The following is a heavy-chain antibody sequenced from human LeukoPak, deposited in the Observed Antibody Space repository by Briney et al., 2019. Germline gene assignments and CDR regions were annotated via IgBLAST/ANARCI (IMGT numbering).Heavy chain of an antibody. Sequence: GASVKVPCKASGYTFTSYYMHWVRQAPGQGLEWMGIINPSGGSTSYAQKFQGRVTMTRDTSTSTVYMELSSLRSEDTAVYYCARERVCGGDCYDYYYGMDVWGQGTTVTVSS. CDR1: GYTFTSYY. J-gene: IGHJ6*02. CDR3: ARERVCGGDCYDYYYGMDV. V-gene: IGHV1-46*01. D-gene: IGHD2-21*02. CDR2: INPSGGST.